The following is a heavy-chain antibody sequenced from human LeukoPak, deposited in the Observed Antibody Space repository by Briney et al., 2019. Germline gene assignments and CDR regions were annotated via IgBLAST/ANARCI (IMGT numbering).Heavy chain of an antibody. V-gene: IGHV4-59*02. CDR1: GGSVSNYY. Sequence: PSETLSLTCTVSGGSVSNYYWSWIRQSPGKGLEWIGYIYYTETSYNPSLKSRVTISADTSKNQFSLKLYSVTAADTAVYYCATRKLGNDYWGQGTLITVSS. D-gene: IGHD7-27*01. J-gene: IGHJ4*02. CDR3: ATRKLGNDY. CDR2: IYYTET.